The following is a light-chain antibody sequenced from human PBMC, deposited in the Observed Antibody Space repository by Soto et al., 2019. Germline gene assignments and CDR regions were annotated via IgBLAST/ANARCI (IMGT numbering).Light chain of an antibody. V-gene: IGKV3-20*01. Sequence: EIVLTQSPGTLSLSPGERATLSCRARQSISSTYLAWYQQKPGQAPRLLLYGAFNRATGIPDRFSGSGSGTDFTLTISRLEPEDCAFYYCQQYGSSSFAFGPGTKVEIK. CDR3: QQYGSSSFA. CDR2: GAF. CDR1: QSISSTY. J-gene: IGKJ3*01.